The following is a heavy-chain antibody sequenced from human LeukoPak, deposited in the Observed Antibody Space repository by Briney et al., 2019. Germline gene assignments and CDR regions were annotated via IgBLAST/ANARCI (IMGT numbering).Heavy chain of an antibody. CDR3: ASSELGYCSGGSCYSYYYGMDV. CDR1: GFTFSSYA. Sequence: GGSLRLSCAASGFTFSSYAMHWVRQAPGKGLEWVAVISYDGSNKYYADSVKGRFTISRDNSKNTLYLQMNSLRAEDTAVYYCASSELGYCSGGSCYSYYYGMDVWGQGTTVTVSS. D-gene: IGHD2-15*01. CDR2: ISYDGSNK. J-gene: IGHJ6*02. V-gene: IGHV3-30*07.